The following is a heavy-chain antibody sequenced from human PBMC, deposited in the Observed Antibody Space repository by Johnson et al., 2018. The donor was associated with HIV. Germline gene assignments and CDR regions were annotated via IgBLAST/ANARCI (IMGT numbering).Heavy chain of an antibody. J-gene: IGHJ3*02. Sequence: VQLVESGGGLVQPGRSLRLSCAASGFTFDDYAMHWVRQAPGKGLEWVSGISWNSGSIGYADSVKGRFTISRDNSKNTLYLQMNSLRAEDTAVYYCARPFGGAFDIWGQGTMVTVSS. CDR3: ARPFGGAFDI. V-gene: IGHV3-9*01. CDR1: GFTFDDYA. D-gene: IGHD3-10*01. CDR2: ISWNSGSI.